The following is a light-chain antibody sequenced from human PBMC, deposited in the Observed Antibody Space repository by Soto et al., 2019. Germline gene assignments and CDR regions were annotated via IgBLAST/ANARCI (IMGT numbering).Light chain of an antibody. J-gene: IGKJ1*01. CDR3: QQYNNWPPA. Sequence: EIVMTQSPATLSVSPGERATLSCRASQSVSGNLAWYQQKPGQAPRLLIYGASTRATGIPARFSGSGSGTEFTLTISSLQSEDSAVYHCQQYNNWPPAFGQGTKVEIK. V-gene: IGKV3-15*01. CDR2: GAS. CDR1: QSVSGN.